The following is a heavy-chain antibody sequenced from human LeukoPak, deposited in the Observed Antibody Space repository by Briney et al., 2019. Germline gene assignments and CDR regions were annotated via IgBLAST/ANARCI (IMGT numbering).Heavy chain of an antibody. Sequence: GGSLRLSCAASGFTFSLYNMNWVRQAPGKGLEWVSQISASETSIKYADSVRGRFTISRDNVKNSVYLQMNSLRAGDTAVYYCAKSSYYDSSGFYREYYFDYWGQGTLVPVSS. CDR3: AKSSYYDSSGFYREYYFDY. CDR2: ISASETSI. J-gene: IGHJ4*02. D-gene: IGHD3-22*01. V-gene: IGHV3-48*01. CDR1: GFTFSLYN.